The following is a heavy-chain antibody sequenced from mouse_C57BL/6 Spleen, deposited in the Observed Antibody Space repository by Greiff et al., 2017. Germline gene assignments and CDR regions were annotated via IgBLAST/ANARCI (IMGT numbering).Heavy chain of an antibody. CDR2: ILPGSGST. Sequence: VQLQESGAELMKPGASVKLSCKATGYTFTGYWIEWVKQRPGHGLEWIGEILPGSGSTNYNEKFKGKATFTADTSSNTAYMQLSSLTTEDSAICYCAKSYITTVVATDAMDYWGQGTSVTVSS. J-gene: IGHJ4*01. V-gene: IGHV1-9*01. D-gene: IGHD1-1*01. CDR1: GYTFTGYW. CDR3: AKSYITTVVATDAMDY.